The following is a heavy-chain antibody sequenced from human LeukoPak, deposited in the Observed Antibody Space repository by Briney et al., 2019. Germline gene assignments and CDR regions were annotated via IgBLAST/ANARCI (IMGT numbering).Heavy chain of an antibody. CDR1: GFTFISYA. CDR3: AELGITMIGGV. V-gene: IGHV3-30*04. D-gene: IGHD3-10*02. CDR2: ISFHGTDS. Sequence: GGSLRLSCAASGFTFISYAIHWVRQAPGKGLEWVAVISFHGTDSFYADSVKGRFTISRDNAKNSLYLQMNSLRAEDTAVYYCAELGITMIGGVWGKGTTVTISS. J-gene: IGHJ6*04.